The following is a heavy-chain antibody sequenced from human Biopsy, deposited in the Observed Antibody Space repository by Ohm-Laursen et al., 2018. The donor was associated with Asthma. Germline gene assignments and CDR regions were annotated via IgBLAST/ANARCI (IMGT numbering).Heavy chain of an antibody. CDR1: GFTFRAHA. J-gene: IGHJ4*02. CDR3: AKDRSGTWYGFDY. D-gene: IGHD6-13*01. CDR2: ISGNSGNT. V-gene: IGHV3-23*01. Sequence: GSLRLSCAASGFTFRAHAMSWVRQAPGKGLEWVSTISGNSGNTYYADSVKGRFTIPRDNSQNTLYLHMDSLSAEDTAVYYCAKDRSGTWYGFDYWGQGTLVTVSS.